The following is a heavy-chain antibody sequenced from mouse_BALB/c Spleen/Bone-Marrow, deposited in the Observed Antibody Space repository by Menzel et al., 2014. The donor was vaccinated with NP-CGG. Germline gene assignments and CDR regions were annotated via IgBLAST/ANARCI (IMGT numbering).Heavy chain of an antibody. D-gene: IGHD3-2*01. CDR3: ARGTARAMMDY. CDR1: GYTLTSYW. V-gene: IGHV1S81*02. Sequence: QVQLKQSGTELVKPGASVKLSCKASGYTLTSYWTHWVKQGPGQGLEWIGEIHPSNGRTNYSEKFKTKATLTVDKSSSTAHMQLSSLTSEDSAVYYCARGTARAMMDYWGQGTSVTVSS. CDR2: IHPSNGRT. J-gene: IGHJ4*01.